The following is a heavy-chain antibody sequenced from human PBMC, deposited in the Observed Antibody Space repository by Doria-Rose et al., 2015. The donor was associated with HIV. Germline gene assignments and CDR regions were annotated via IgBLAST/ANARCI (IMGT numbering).Heavy chain of an antibody. CDR2: IHHSVTT. V-gene: IGHV4-4*02. CDR1: GVSVSSGNW. D-gene: IGHD2-15*01. J-gene: IGHJ4*02. Sequence: QVQLQQWGPGLVKPSGTLSLTCAVSGVSVSSGNWWTRVRQPPGKGLEWIGEIHHSVTTNYNPSLKSRVTISEDKSKNQYSLTLTSVTAADTAVYYCAREEDCVGGSCYSDDWGRGTLVTVSS. CDR3: AREEDCVGGSCYSDD.